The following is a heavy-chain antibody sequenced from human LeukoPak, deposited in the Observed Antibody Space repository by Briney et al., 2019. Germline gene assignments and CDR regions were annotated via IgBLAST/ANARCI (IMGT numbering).Heavy chain of an antibody. CDR3: ARAYDSSGYWPEYFHH. CDR2: IYGGGST. D-gene: IGHD3-22*01. V-gene: IGHV3-53*04. CDR1: GFAVSNNY. J-gene: IGHJ1*01. Sequence: GGSLRLACAASGFAVSNNYMSWVRQAPGKGLEWVSIIYGGGSTYYADSVNGRFTISRHNSKNTLFLQMNSLRTEDTAVYYCARAYDSSGYWPEYFHHWGQGTLVTVSS.